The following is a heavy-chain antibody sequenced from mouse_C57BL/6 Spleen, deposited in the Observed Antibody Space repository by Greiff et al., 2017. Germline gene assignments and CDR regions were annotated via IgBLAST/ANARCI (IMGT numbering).Heavy chain of an antibody. D-gene: IGHD3-3*01. CDR2: ISYSGST. J-gene: IGHJ4*01. CDR3: ARGRSYYAMDY. Sequence: DVKLVESGPGMVKPSQSLSLTCTVTGYSITSGYDWHWIRHFPGNKLEWMGYISYSGSTNYNPSLKSRISITHDTSKNHFFLKLNSVTTEDTATYYCARGRSYYAMDYWGQGTSVTVSS. V-gene: IGHV3-1*01. CDR1: GYSITSGYD.